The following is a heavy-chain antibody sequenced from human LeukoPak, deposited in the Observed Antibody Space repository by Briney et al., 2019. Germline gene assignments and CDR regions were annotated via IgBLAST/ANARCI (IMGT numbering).Heavy chain of an antibody. V-gene: IGHV3-23*01. CDR2: ISGSGGST. J-gene: IGHJ6*03. CDR3: AKVENCGGDCYPSPYYYMDV. Sequence: GGSLRLSCAASGFTFSSYAMSWVRQAPGKGLEWVSAISGSGGSTYYADSVKGRFTISRDNSKNTLYLQMNSLRAEDTAVYYCAKVENCGGDCYPSPYYYMDVWGKGTTVTVSS. D-gene: IGHD2-21*02. CDR1: GFTFSSYA.